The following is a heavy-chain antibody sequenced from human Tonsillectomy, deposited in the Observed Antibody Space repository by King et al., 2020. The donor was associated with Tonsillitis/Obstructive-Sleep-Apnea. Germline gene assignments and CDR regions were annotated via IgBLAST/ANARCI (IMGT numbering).Heavy chain of an antibody. V-gene: IGHV3-48*03. CDR3: GVVGATPDRVGSDAFDI. CDR1: GFTFSSYE. CDR2: ISSSGSTT. D-gene: IGHD1-26*01. J-gene: IGHJ3*02. Sequence: VQLVESGGGLVQPGGSLRLSCAASGFTFSSYEMNWVRQAPGKGLEWVSYISSSGSTTYYADSVKGRFTISRDNAKNSLYLQMNSLRAEDTAVYYCGVVGATPDRVGSDAFDIWGQGTIVTVSS.